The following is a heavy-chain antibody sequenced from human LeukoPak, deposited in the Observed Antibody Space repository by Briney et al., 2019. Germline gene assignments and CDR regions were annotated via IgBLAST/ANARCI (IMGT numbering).Heavy chain of an antibody. CDR1: GFTFSRNG. Sequence: GESLRLSCAASGFTFSRNGMTWVRQAPGKGLEWVSAISGSGGNTYYADSVKGRFTISRDNSKNTLYLQMNSLRAEDTAVYYCAKDRRAGSYDYWGQGTLVTVSS. CDR2: ISGSGGNT. V-gene: IGHV3-23*01. D-gene: IGHD3-10*01. J-gene: IGHJ4*02. CDR3: AKDRRAGSYDY.